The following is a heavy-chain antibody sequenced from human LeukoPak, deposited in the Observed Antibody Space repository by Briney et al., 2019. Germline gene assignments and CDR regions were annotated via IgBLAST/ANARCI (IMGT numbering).Heavy chain of an antibody. Sequence: SETLSHTCTVSGYSISSGYYWGWIRQPPGKGLEWIGSIYHSGSTYYNPSLKSRVTTSVDTSKNQFSLKLSSVTAADTAVYYCASSAAADYWFDPWGQGTLVTVSS. V-gene: IGHV4-38-2*02. J-gene: IGHJ5*02. D-gene: IGHD6-13*01. CDR3: ASSAAADYWFDP. CDR1: GYSISSGYY. CDR2: IYHSGST.